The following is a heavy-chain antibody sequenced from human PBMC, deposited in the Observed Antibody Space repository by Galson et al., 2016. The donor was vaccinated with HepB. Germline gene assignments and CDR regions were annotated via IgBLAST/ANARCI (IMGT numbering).Heavy chain of an antibody. J-gene: IGHJ4*02. Sequence: SLRLSCAASRFTFSTSAMSWVRQAPGKGLDWVASISDSGSGTYYADSVKGRFTISRDNSKNTLYLQMSSLRAEDTAVYYCAKTYYNFWSGLHFWGRGTLVTVSS. CDR3: AKTYYNFWSGLHF. CDR1: RFTFSTSA. CDR2: ISDSGSGT. D-gene: IGHD3-3*01. V-gene: IGHV3-23*01.